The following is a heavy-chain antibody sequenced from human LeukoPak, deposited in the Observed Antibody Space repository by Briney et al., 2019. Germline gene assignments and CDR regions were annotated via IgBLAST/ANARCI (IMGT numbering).Heavy chain of an antibody. J-gene: IGHJ4*02. CDR2: INHTGST. D-gene: IGHD2-2*02. V-gene: IGHV4-4*02. Sequence: PSGTLSLTCAVSGGSIRSSNWWSWVRQPPGKGLEWIGEINHTGSTNYNPSLTSRVTISVDTSNNQFSLKLSSVTAADTAVYYCARGHRGLGKVVPAAIGYWGQGTLVTVSS. CDR3: ARGHRGLGKVVPAAIGY. CDR1: GGSIRSSNW.